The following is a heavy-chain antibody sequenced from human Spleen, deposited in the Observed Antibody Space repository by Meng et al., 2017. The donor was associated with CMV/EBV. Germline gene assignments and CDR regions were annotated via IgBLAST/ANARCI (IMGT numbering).Heavy chain of an antibody. V-gene: IGHV4-39*07. D-gene: IGHD3-3*01. CDR2: INHSGST. J-gene: IGHJ4*02. Sequence: SETLSLTCAVSGASITSSSYYWSWIRQPPGKGLEWIGEINHSGSTNYNPSLKSRVTISVDTSKNQFSLKLSSVTAADTAVYYFARGYRGVLRFLEWGQGTLVTVSS. CDR3: ARGYRGVLRFLE. CDR1: GASITSSSYY.